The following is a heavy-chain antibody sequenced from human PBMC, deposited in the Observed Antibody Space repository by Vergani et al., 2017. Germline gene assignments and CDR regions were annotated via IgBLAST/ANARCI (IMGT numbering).Heavy chain of an antibody. J-gene: IGHJ5*02. CDR3: ARESLRWFDP. CDR1: GFTFSSYA. V-gene: IGHV3-30*04. Sequence: QVQLVESGGGLVKPGRSLRLSCAASGFTFSSYAMHWVRQAPGKGLEWVAVISYDGSNKYYADSVKGRFTISRDNSKNTLYLQMNSLRAEDTAVYYCARESLRWFDPWGQGTLVTVSS. CDR2: ISYDGSNK.